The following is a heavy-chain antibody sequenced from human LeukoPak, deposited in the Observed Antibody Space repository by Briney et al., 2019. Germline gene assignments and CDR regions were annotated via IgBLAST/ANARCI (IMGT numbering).Heavy chain of an antibody. D-gene: IGHD5-18*01. CDR2: IIPIFGTA. V-gene: IGHV1-69*05. Sequence: ASVKVSCKASGGTFSSYAISWVRQAPGQGLEWMGRIIPIFGTANCAQKFQGRVTITTDESTSTAYMELSSLRSEDTAVCYCARGGYSYGYGFPDLDYWGQGTLVTVSS. CDR1: GGTFSSYA. J-gene: IGHJ4*02. CDR3: ARGGYSYGYGFPDLDY.